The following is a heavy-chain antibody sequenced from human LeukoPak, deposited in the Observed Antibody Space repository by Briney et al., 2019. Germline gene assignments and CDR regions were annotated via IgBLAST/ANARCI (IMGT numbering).Heavy chain of an antibody. CDR1: GGSISSYY. D-gene: IGHD5-18*01. V-gene: IGHV4-59*12. Sequence: PSETLSLTCTVSGGSISSYYWSWIRQPPGKGLEWIGYIYYSGSTNYNPSLKSRVTISVDTSKNQFSLKLSSVTAADTAVYYCARGRSYGSYWGYWGQGTLVTVSS. J-gene: IGHJ4*02. CDR3: ARGRSYGSYWGY. CDR2: IYYSGST.